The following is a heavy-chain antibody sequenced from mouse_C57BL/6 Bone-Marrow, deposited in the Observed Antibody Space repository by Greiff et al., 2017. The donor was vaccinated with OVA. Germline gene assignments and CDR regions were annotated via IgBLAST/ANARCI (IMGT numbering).Heavy chain of an antibody. CDR3: ARTLAY. CDR1: GYTFTDYN. V-gene: IGHV1-18*01. Sequence: VQLKESGPELVKPGASVKIPCKASGYTFTDYNMDWVKQSHGKSLEWIGDINPNNGGTIYNQKFKGKATLTVDKSSSTAYMELRSLTSEDTAVYYCARTLAYWGQGTLVTVSA. J-gene: IGHJ3*01. CDR2: INPNNGGT.